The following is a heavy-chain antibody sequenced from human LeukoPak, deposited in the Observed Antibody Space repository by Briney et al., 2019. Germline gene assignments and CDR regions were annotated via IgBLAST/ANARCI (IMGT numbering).Heavy chain of an antibody. V-gene: IGHV3-7*01. Sequence: QSGGSLRLSCEASGFTFSSYWMSWVRQAPGKGLEWVAHIKEDESDEYYVDSVRGRLTASRDNAKNSVNLQMNSLRVEDTAVYYCARWRGRQSEFDYWGQGTLVTVSS. J-gene: IGHJ4*02. CDR3: ARWRGRQSEFDY. CDR2: IKEDESDE. D-gene: IGHD1-1*01. CDR1: GFTFSSYW.